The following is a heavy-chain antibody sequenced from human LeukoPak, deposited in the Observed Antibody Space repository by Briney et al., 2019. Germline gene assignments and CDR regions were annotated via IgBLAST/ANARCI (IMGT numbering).Heavy chain of an antibody. J-gene: IGHJ4*02. CDR2: IYYSGST. CDR1: GGSISSSSYY. V-gene: IGHV4-39*01. D-gene: IGHD3-3*01. CDR3: ARQPPVLRFLEWSHYFDY. Sequence: PSETLSLTCTVSGGSISSSSYYWGWIRQPPGKGLEWIGSIYYSGSTYYNPSLKSRVTISVDTSKNQFSLKLSSVTAADTAVYYCARQPPVLRFLEWSHYFDYWGQGTLVTVSS.